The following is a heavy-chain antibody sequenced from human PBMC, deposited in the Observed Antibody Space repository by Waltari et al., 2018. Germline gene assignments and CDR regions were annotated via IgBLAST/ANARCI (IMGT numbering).Heavy chain of an antibody. V-gene: IGHV4-59*11. CDR3: ARGWWLRN. CDR1: GGSISSHY. Sequence: QVQLQESGPGLVKPSETLSLTCTVSGGSISSHYWSWIRQPPGKGLEWIGYIYYSGSTNYTPSLKSRVTISVDTSKNQFSLKLSSVTAADTAVYYCARGWWLRNWGQGTLVTVSS. J-gene: IGHJ4*02. CDR2: IYYSGST. D-gene: IGHD2-21*01.